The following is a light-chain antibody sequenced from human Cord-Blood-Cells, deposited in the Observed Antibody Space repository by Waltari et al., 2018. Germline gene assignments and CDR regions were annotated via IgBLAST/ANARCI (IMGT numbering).Light chain of an antibody. CDR3: QQYNSYSPT. V-gene: IGKV1-5*01. J-gene: IGKJ1*01. CDR2: VAS. CDR1: QSISSW. Sequence: DIQMTQSPSTLSASVGDRVTITCRASQSISSWFAWYQQKPGKAPNLLIYVASSLESGIPSRFSGSGSGTEFTLTISSLQPDDFATYYCQQYNSYSPTFGQGTKVEIK.